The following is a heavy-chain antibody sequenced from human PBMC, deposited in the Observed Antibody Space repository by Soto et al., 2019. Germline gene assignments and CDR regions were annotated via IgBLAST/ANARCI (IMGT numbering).Heavy chain of an antibody. D-gene: IGHD6-13*01. V-gene: IGHV3-11*01. CDR1: GFTFSDYY. CDR2: ISSSGSTI. Sequence: QVQLVESGGGLVKPGGSLRLSCAASGFTFSDYYMSWIRQAPGKGLEWVSYISSSGSTIYYADSVKGRFTISRDNAKNTLYLQMNSLRAEDPAVYYCARLGSSWYVPVLGPFDYWGQGTLVTVSS. J-gene: IGHJ4*02. CDR3: ARLGSSWYVPVLGPFDY.